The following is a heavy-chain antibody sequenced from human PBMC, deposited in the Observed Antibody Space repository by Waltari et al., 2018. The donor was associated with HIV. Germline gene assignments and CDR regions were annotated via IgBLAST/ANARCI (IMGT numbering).Heavy chain of an antibody. CDR3: AGTYYDYVWGSYRPPPFDY. D-gene: IGHD3-16*02. CDR1: GGSISSYY. CDR2: IYTSGST. J-gene: IGHJ4*02. V-gene: IGHV4-4*07. Sequence: QVQLQESGPGLVKPSETLSLTCTVSGGSISSYYWSWIRQPAGKGLEWIGRIYTSGSTNYNPSRKSRVTMSVDTSKNQFSLKLSAVTAADTAVYYCAGTYYDYVWGSYRPPPFDYWGQGTLVTVSS.